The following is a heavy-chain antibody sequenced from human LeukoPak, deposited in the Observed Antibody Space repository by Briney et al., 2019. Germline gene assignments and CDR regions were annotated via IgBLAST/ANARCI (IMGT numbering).Heavy chain of an antibody. Sequence: PSETLSLTCTVSGGSISSYYWSWIRQPPGKGLEWMGYIYYSRSTNYNPSLKRRCTISVDTSKNQFSLKLSSVTAADTAVYYCARGTYSSSWSTIGDWFDPWGQGTLVTVSS. CDR1: GGSISSYY. V-gene: IGHV4-59*01. J-gene: IGHJ5*02. CDR2: IYYSRST. D-gene: IGHD6-13*01. CDR3: ARGTYSSSWSTIGDWFDP.